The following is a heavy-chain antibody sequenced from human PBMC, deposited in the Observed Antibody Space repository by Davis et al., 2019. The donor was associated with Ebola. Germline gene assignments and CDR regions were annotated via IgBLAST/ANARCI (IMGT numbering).Heavy chain of an antibody. CDR3: AKDSSSSYADWYFDL. V-gene: IGHV3-23*01. Sequence: GESLKISCAASGFTLSSYAMSWVRQAPGKGLEWVSTISGSGGSTYYADSVNGRFSISRDNSKNTLYLQMNSLRAEDTAVYYCAKDSSSSYADWYFDLWGRGTLVTVSS. CDR1: GFTLSSYA. J-gene: IGHJ2*01. CDR2: ISGSGGST. D-gene: IGHD6-13*01.